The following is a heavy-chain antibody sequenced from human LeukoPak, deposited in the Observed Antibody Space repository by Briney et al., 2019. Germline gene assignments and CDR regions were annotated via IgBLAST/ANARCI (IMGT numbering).Heavy chain of an antibody. J-gene: IGHJ4*02. CDR1: GFTFSGYT. Sequence: GGSLRLSCAASGFTFSGYTMNWVRQAPGKGPEWVSGISGFNTYYADSVKGRFTIFRDNSKNVLYLQMDRLRAEDTAVYSCAKDVCTSPSCLLYFDSWGQGTLVTVSS. CDR3: AKDVCTSPSCLLYFDS. CDR2: ISGFNT. D-gene: IGHD2-8*01. V-gene: IGHV3-23*01.